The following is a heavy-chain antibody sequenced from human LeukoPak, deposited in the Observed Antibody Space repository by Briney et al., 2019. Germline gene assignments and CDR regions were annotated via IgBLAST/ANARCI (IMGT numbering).Heavy chain of an antibody. J-gene: IGHJ5*02. CDR1: GGTFSSYA. D-gene: IGHD3-3*01. CDR2: IIPIFGTA. V-gene: IGHV1-69*13. Sequence: SVKVSCKASGGTFSSYAISWVRQAPGQGLEWMGGIIPIFGTANYAQKFQGRVTITADESTSTAYMELSSLRSEDTAVYYCARVKEGSITIFGLATNPNWFDPWGQGTLVTVSS. CDR3: ARVKEGSITIFGLATNPNWFDP.